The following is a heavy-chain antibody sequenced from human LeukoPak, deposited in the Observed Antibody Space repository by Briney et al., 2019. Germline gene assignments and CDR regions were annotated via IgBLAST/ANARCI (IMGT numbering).Heavy chain of an antibody. CDR1: GFTFSSYE. D-gene: IGHD3-10*02. J-gene: IGHJ6*04. CDR3: AELGITMIGGV. V-gene: IGHV4-34*08. Sequence: LSLSCAASGFTFSSYEMNWVRQPPGKGLEWIGEINHSGSTNYNPSLKSRVTISVDTSKNQFSLKLSSVTAADTAVYYCAELGITMIGGVWGKGTTVTISS. CDR2: INHSGST.